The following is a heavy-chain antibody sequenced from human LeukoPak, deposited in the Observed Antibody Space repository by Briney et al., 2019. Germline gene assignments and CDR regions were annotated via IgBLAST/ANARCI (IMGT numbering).Heavy chain of an antibody. CDR3: ATYGSGSYYNFWAGEYYFDY. V-gene: IGHV4-59*08. Sequence: PSETLSLTCTVSGGSISSSYWSWIRQPPGKGLEWIGYIYYSGSTNYNPSLKSRVTISVDTSKNQFSLKLSSVTAADTAVYYCATYGSGSYYNFWAGEYYFDYWGQGTLVTVSS. CDR1: GGSISSSY. D-gene: IGHD3-10*01. CDR2: IYYSGST. J-gene: IGHJ4*02.